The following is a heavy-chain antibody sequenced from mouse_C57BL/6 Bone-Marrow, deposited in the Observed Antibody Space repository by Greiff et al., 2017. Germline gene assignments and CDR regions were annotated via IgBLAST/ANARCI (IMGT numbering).Heavy chain of an antibody. V-gene: IGHV1-81*01. CDR2: IYPRSGNT. J-gene: IGHJ3*01. Sequence: VQLQQSGAELARPGASVKLSCKASGYTFTSYGISWVKQRTGQGLEWIGEIYPRSGNTYYNVKFKGKATLTADKSSSTAYMELRSLTSEDSAVYFCANYGSSTFAYWGQGTLVTVSA. CDR3: ANYGSSTFAY. CDR1: GYTFTSYG. D-gene: IGHD1-1*01.